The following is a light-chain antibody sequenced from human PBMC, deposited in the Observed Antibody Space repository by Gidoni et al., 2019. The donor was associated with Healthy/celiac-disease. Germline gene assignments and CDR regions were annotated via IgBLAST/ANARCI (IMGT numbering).Light chain of an antibody. CDR2: DAS. Sequence: EIVLTQSPATLPLSPGERAPLSCRASQSVSSYLAWYQQKPGQAPRLLIYDASNRATGIPARFSGSGSGTDFTLTISSLEPEDFAVYYCQQRSNWPPASTFGGGTKVEIK. V-gene: IGKV3-11*01. CDR3: QQRSNWPPAST. J-gene: IGKJ4*01. CDR1: QSVSSY.